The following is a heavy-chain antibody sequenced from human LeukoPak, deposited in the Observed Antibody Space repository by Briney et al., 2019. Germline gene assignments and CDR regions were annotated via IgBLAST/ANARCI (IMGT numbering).Heavy chain of an antibody. Sequence: GGSLRLSCAASGFTFSSYWMIWVRQAPGKGLEWVATIKQDGSEKYYVDSVKGRFTISRDNAKNSLFLQMSSLRAEDTAVYYCARSSSGWWDYWGQGTLVTVSS. V-gene: IGHV3-7*01. CDR3: ARSSSGWWDY. J-gene: IGHJ4*02. CDR2: IKQDGSEK. CDR1: GFTFSSYW. D-gene: IGHD6-19*01.